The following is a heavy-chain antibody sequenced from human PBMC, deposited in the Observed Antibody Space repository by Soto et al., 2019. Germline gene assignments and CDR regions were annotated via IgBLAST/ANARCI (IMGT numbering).Heavy chain of an antibody. J-gene: IGHJ3*01. D-gene: IGHD2-8*02. CDR1: GYTFTGYY. CDR2: INPNSGGT. Sequence: ASVKVSCKASGYTFTGYYMHWVRQAPGQGLEWMGWINPNSGGTNYAQKFQGWVTISRDNAGRSLYLQMNSLSAEDTAVYFCARDSGGRAGGIWVDALDFWGQGTMVIVSS. CDR3: ARDSGGRAGGIWVDALDF. V-gene: IGHV1-2*04.